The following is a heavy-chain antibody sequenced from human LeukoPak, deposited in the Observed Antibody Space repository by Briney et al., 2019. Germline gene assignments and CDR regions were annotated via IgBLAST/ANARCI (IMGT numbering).Heavy chain of an antibody. CDR3: ARYDFWSGYYGHYYMDV. D-gene: IGHD3-3*01. CDR2: IKQDGSEK. Sequence: GGSLRLSCAASGFTFSSYWMSWVRQAPGKGLEWVAHIKQDGSEKYYVDSVKGRFTISRDNAKNSLYLQMNSLRAEDTAVYYCARYDFWSGYYGHYYMDVWGKGTTVTVSS. CDR1: GFTFSSYW. J-gene: IGHJ6*03. V-gene: IGHV3-7*01.